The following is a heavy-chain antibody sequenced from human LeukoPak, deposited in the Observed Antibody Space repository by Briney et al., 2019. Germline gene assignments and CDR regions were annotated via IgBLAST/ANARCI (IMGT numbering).Heavy chain of an antibody. D-gene: IGHD6-19*01. Sequence: GSLRLSCAASGFTFRTYPMNWVRQAPGKGPEWVSGLSDSGDRTFYADSVKGRFIISRDNSKNTLSLQLNSLTADDTALYYCVKGGWLDYWGQGTLVTVSS. V-gene: IGHV3-23*01. J-gene: IGHJ4*02. CDR1: GFTFRTYP. CDR3: VKGGWLDY. CDR2: LSDSGDRT.